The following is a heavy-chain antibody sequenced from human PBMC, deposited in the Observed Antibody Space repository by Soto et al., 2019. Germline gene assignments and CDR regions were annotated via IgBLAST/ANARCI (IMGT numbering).Heavy chain of an antibody. V-gene: IGHV3-7*01. J-gene: IGHJ4*02. CDR3: ARGTVTTAGVFDY. D-gene: IGHD4-17*01. CDR2: IKQDGSET. Sequence: GGSLRLSCAASGFTFSTYWMSWVRQAPGKGLEWVANIKQDGSETNYMDSVEGRFTISRDNAKNSMYLQINSLRAEDTAVYYCARGTVTTAGVFDYWGQGTLVTVSS. CDR1: GFTFSTYW.